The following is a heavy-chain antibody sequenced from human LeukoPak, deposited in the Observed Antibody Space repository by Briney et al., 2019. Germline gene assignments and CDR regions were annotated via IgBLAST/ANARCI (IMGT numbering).Heavy chain of an antibody. CDR2: ISYNGVNK. V-gene: IGHV3-30-3*01. D-gene: IGHD1-7*01. J-gene: IGHJ4*02. Sequence: PGGSLRLSCAASGFTFSDYAMHWVRQAPGKGLEWVTLISYNGVNKYYADSVKGRFTISRDNSKNTLYLQMDSLRAEDTAVYYCAREEAGTTFDYWGQGTLVTVSS. CDR1: GFTFSDYA. CDR3: AREEAGTTFDY.